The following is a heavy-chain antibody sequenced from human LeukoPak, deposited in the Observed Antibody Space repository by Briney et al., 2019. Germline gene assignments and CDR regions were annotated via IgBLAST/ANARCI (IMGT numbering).Heavy chain of an antibody. D-gene: IGHD3-3*01. J-gene: IGHJ4*02. V-gene: IGHV1-2*02. CDR3: ARDRSYDFWSGYYPGDRISHFGY. CDR1: GYTFTGYY. Sequence: ASVKVSCKASGYTFTGYYMHWVRQAPGQGLEWMGWINPNSGGTNYAQKFQGRVTMTRDTSISTAYMELSRLRSDDTAVYYCARDRSYDFWSGYYPGDRISHFGYWGQGTLVTVSS. CDR2: INPNSGGT.